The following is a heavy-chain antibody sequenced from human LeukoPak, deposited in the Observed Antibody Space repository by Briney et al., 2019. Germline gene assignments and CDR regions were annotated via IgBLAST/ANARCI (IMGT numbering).Heavy chain of an antibody. CDR1: GFTFSSYG. Sequence: GGSLRLSCAASGFTFSSYGMHWVRQAPGKGLEWVAVIWYDGSNKYYADSVKGRFTISRDNSKNTLYLQTNSLRAEDTAVYYCARDSRGSLFDYWGQGTLVTVSS. V-gene: IGHV3-33*01. CDR3: ARDSRGSLFDY. D-gene: IGHD1-26*01. J-gene: IGHJ4*02. CDR2: IWYDGSNK.